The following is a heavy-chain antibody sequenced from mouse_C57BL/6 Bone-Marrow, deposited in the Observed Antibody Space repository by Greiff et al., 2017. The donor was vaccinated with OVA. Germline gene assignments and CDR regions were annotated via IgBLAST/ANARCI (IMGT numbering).Heavy chain of an antibody. CDR3: ARSMIAKGGGFDY. Sequence: QVQLQQPGAELVRPGTSVKLSCKASGYTFTSYWMHWVKQRPGQGLEWIGVIDPSDSYTNYNQKFKGKATLTVDTSSSTAYMQLSSLTSEDSAVYYCARSMIAKGGGFDYWGQGTTLTVSS. CDR1: GYTFTSYW. CDR2: IDPSDSYT. V-gene: IGHV1-59*01. J-gene: IGHJ2*01. D-gene: IGHD2-4*01.